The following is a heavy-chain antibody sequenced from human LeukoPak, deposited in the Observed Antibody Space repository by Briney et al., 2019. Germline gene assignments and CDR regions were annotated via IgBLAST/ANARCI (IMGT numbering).Heavy chain of an antibody. CDR2: IYTSSYI. D-gene: IGHD1-26*01. CDR3: ARAGSDHVSGRYYGGGAFDI. CDR1: GFTFSSYS. V-gene: IGHV3-21*01. Sequence: GGSLRLSCAASGFTFSSYSMNWVRQAPGKGLEWVSSIYTSSYIYDAGAGTGRYPISRDNAKNSLYMQMNSLRGEDRAVEYCARAGSDHVSGRYYGGGAFDIWGQGTMVTVS. J-gene: IGHJ3*02.